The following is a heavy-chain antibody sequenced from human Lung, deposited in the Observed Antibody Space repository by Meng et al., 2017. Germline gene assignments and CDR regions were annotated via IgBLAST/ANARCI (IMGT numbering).Heavy chain of an antibody. CDR1: GGSVSDYY. Sequence: VQPQLWGAGLLTPSETLSLTCVVSGGSVSDYYWSWIRQPPGKGLEWIGEINHSGSTNYNPSLESRATISVDTSQNNLSLKLSSVTAADSAVYYCARGPTTMAHDFDYWGQGTLVTVSS. CDR3: ARGPTTMAHDFDY. V-gene: IGHV4-34*01. J-gene: IGHJ4*02. D-gene: IGHD4-11*01. CDR2: INHSGST.